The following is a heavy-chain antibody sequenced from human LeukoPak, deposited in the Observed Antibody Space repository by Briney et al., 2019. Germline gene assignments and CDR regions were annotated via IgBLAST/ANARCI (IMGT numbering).Heavy chain of an antibody. CDR2: ISYDGSNK. V-gene: IGHV3-30*03. J-gene: IGHJ6*02. CDR3: ASEYSSSWYGSYYYYGMDV. Sequence: QPGRSLRLSCAASGFTFSSSGMHWVRQAPGKGLQWVAVISYDGSNKYYTNSVKGRFTISRDNAKNSLYLQINSLRAEDTAVYYCASEYSSSWYGSYYYYGMDVWGQGTTVTVSS. D-gene: IGHD6-13*01. CDR1: GFTFSSSG.